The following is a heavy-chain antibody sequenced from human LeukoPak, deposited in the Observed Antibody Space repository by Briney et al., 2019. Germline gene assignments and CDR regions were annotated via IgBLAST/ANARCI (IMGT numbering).Heavy chain of an antibody. V-gene: IGHV1-18*01. Sequence: ASVKVSCKASGYTFIAYGITWVRQSPGQGLEWMGWISAYNGITDYTPNLQGRITMTTDTSTTTAYMELRSLRSDDTAVYYFARAFVGIRGTPAQFEYWGQGTLVTVSS. D-gene: IGHD1-1*01. CDR3: ARAFVGIRGTPAQFEY. CDR2: ISAYNGIT. CDR1: GYTFIAYG. J-gene: IGHJ4*02.